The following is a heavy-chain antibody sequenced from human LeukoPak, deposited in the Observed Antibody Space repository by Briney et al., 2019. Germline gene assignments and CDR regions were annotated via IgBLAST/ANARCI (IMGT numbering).Heavy chain of an antibody. CDR1: GFTFSSYN. Sequence: PGGSLRLSCAASGFTFSSYNMNWVRQAPGKGLEWVSSITSSSSYIYYAYSVKGRFTISRDNAKNSLYLQINSLRAEDTAVFYCARASFMISFGGLTVWGQGTMVTVSS. V-gene: IGHV3-21*04. D-gene: IGHD3-16*01. CDR2: ITSSSSYI. J-gene: IGHJ3*01. CDR3: ARASFMISFGGLTV.